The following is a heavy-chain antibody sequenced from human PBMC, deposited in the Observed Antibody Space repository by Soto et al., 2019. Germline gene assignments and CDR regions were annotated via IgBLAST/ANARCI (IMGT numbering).Heavy chain of an antibody. D-gene: IGHD2-2*01. CDR3: ARDHCSSTSCPDYYFDY. CDR2: ISAYNGNT. J-gene: IGHJ4*02. V-gene: IGHV1-18*01. Sequence: QVQLVQSGAEVKKPGASVKVSCKASGYTFTSYGISWVRQAPGQGLEWMGWISAYNGNTNYAQKLQGRVTMTTDTSTSTAHMELRSLRSDDTAVYYCARDHCSSTSCPDYYFDYWGQGTLVTVSS. CDR1: GYTFTSYG.